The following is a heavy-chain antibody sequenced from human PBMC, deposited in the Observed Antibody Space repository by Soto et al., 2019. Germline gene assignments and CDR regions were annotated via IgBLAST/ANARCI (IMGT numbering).Heavy chain of an antibody. D-gene: IGHD2-15*01. Sequence: EVQLSDSGGGSVQPGASLRLSCAASGFTFKTYTMNWVRQAPGQGLEWVSAIIGSGTDTYYTDSVKGRFTISRDNAKNSLYLQMNSLRAEDTAVYYCATALSGPADYWGQGTLVTVSS. CDR3: ATALSGPADY. J-gene: IGHJ4*02. CDR2: IIGSGTDT. V-gene: IGHV3-23*01. CDR1: GFTFKTYT.